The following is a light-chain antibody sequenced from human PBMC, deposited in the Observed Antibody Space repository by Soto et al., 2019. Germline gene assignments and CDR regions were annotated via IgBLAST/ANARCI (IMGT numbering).Light chain of an antibody. CDR2: GAS. CDR3: RQYGSSPPNI. J-gene: IGKJ2*01. V-gene: IGKV3-20*01. CDR1: QSVRSNY. Sequence: ESVLTQSPGTLSLSPGERATLSCRASQSVRSNYLAWYQQKPGQAPRLLIYGASSRATGIPDRFSGSGSGTDFTLTISRLEPEDFAVYYCRQYGSSPPNIFGQGTKLEIK.